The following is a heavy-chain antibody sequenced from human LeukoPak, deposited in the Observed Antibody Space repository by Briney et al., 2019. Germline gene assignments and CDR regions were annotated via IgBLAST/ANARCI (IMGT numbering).Heavy chain of an antibody. CDR3: ARDSGTMVLRY. CDR1: GFTVSSNY. Sequence: GGSLRLSCAASGFTVSSNYMSWVRQAPGKGLEWVSVIYRGGSTYYADSVKGRFTTSRDNSKNALYLQMNSLRAEDTAVYYCARDSGTMVLRYWGQGTLVTVSS. CDR2: IYRGGST. J-gene: IGHJ4*02. D-gene: IGHD3-10*01. V-gene: IGHV3-53*01.